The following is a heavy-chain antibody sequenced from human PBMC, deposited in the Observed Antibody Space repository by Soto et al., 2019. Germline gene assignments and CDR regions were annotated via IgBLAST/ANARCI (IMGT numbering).Heavy chain of an antibody. CDR3: ARGDRGAFDL. J-gene: IGHJ3*01. CDR2: IHSDGSST. CDR1: GFTFSYYW. D-gene: IGHD1-26*01. Sequence: EVQLLESGGGLVQPGESLRLSCAASGFTFSYYWMHWVRQAPGMGLVWVSRIHSDGSSTNYADSVKGRFTISRDNARNTLSLQMNSLRGEDTAVYYCARGDRGAFDLWGQGTVLTVSS. V-gene: IGHV3-74*01.